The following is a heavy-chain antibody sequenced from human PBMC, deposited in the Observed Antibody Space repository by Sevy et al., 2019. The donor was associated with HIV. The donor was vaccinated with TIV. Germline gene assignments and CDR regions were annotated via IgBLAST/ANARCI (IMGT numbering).Heavy chain of an antibody. CDR1: GFTPSTYG. CDR2: IGYDGSNK. CDR3: ARDPRMYGDYLLAYFDY. V-gene: IGHV3-33*01. J-gene: IGHJ4*02. Sequence: GGSLRLSCAASGFTPSTYGMHWVRQAPGKGLEWVAVIGYDGSNKYYADSVKGRFTISRDNSKNTLFLQMDSLRAEDTDVYYGARDPRMYGDYLLAYFDYWGQGTLVTVSS. D-gene: IGHD2-8*01.